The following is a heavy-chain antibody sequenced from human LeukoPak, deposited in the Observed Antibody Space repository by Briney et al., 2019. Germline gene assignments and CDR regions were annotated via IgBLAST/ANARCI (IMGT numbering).Heavy chain of an antibody. CDR3: ARERPPRCSGGSCYSRGNWFDP. D-gene: IGHD2-15*01. CDR2: ISAYNGNT. CDR1: GYTFTSYG. J-gene: IGHJ5*02. V-gene: IGHV1-18*01. Sequence: ASVKVSCKASGYTFTSYGISWVRQAPGQGLEWMGWISAYNGNTNYAQKLQGRVTMTEDTSTDTAYMELSSLRSEDTAVYYCARERPPRCSGGSCYSRGNWFDPWGQGTLVTVSS.